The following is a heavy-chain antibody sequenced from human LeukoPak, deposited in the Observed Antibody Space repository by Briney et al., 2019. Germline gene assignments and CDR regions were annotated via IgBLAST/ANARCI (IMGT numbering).Heavy chain of an antibody. D-gene: IGHD3-22*01. J-gene: IGHJ4*02. CDR2: ISSSSSYI. Sequence: GGSLRLSCAASGFTFSSYSMNWVRQAPGKGLEWVSSISSSSSYIYYADSVKGRFTISRDNAKNSLYLQMNSLRAEDTAVYYCATYYDSSGSKDYWGQGTLVTVSS. CDR1: GFTFSSYS. V-gene: IGHV3-21*01. CDR3: ATYYDSSGSKDY.